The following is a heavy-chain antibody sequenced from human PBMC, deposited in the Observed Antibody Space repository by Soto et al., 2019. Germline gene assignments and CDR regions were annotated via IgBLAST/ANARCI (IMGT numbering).Heavy chain of an antibody. CDR2: MNPNSGNT. J-gene: IGHJ4*02. V-gene: IGHV1-8*01. Sequence: QVQLVQSGAEGKKPGASVKVSCKASGYTFTSYDINWVRQATGQGLEWMGWMNPNSGNTGYAQKFQGRVTMTRNTSISTAYTELSSLRSEDTAVYYCARERSSGWYVDYWGQGTLVTVSS. CDR3: ARERSSGWYVDY. CDR1: GYTFTSYD. D-gene: IGHD6-19*01.